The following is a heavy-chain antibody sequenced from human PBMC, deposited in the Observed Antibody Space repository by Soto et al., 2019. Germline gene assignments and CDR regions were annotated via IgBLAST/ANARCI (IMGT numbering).Heavy chain of an antibody. CDR2: FDPEDGET. V-gene: IGHV1-24*01. CDR1: GYTLTELS. J-gene: IGHJ3*02. D-gene: IGHD3-10*01. CDR3: STVGYGSGSYYNAFDI. Sequence: ASVKVSCKVSGYTLTELSMHWVRQAPGKGLEWMGGFDPEDGETIYAQKFQGRVTMTEDTSTDTAYMELSSLRSEDTAVYYCSTVGYGSGSYYNAFDIWDQGTMVTVSS.